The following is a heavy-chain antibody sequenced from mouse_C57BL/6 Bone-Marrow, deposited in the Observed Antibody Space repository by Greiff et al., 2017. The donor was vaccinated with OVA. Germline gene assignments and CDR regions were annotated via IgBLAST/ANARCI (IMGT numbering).Heavy chain of an antibody. J-gene: IGHJ3*01. CDR3: ARNWDVYPCFSY. V-gene: IGHV2-2*01. D-gene: IGHD1-1*01. Sequence: VQLQQSGPGLVQPSQSLSITCTVSGFSLTSYGVHWVRQSPGKGLEWLGVIWSGGSTDYNAAFISRLSISKDNSKSQVFFKMNSLQADDTAIYYCARNWDVYPCFSYWGQGTLVTVSA. CDR1: GFSLTSYG. CDR2: IWSGGST.